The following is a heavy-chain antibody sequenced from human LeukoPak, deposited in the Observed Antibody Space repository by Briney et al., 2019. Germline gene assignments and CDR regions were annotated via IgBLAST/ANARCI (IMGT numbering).Heavy chain of an antibody. CDR1: GYTFTSYG. D-gene: IGHD2-21*02. CDR2: ISAYNGNT. CDR3: AGAAPQAYCGGDCYPRYGMDV. J-gene: IGHJ6*02. Sequence: ASVKVSCKASGYTFTSYGISWVRQAPGQGLEWMGWISAYNGNTNYAQKFQGRVTITRDTSASTAYMELSSLRSEDTAVYYCAGAAPQAYCGGDCYPRYGMDVWGQGTTVTVSS. V-gene: IGHV1-18*01.